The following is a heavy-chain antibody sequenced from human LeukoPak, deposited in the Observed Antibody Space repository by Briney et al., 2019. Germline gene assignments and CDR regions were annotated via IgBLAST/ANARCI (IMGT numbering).Heavy chain of an antibody. CDR3: ARPINYCDSSGEGVCAFDI. J-gene: IGHJ3*02. CDR2: IIPIFGIA. Sequence: SVKVSCKASGGTFSSYAISWVRQAPGQGLEWIGRIIPIFGIANYAQKFQGRVTITADKSTSTAYMELSSLRSEDTAVYYCARPINYCDSSGEGVCAFDIWGQGTMVTVSS. CDR1: GGTFSSYA. D-gene: IGHD3-22*01. V-gene: IGHV1-69*04.